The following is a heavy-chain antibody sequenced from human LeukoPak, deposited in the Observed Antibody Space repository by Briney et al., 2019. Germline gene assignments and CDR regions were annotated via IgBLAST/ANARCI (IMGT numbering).Heavy chain of an antibody. D-gene: IGHD3-3*01. CDR2: IYYSGST. CDR3: ARGGNDFWSGFLLFDY. Sequence: SETLSLTCTLSGGSISSSNYYWSWIRQPPGKGLEWIGYIYYSGSTYYNPSLKSRVTISVDTSKNQFSLKLSSVTAADTAVYYCARGGNDFWSGFLLFDYWGQGTLVTVSS. V-gene: IGHV4-30-4*08. J-gene: IGHJ4*02. CDR1: GGSISSSNYY.